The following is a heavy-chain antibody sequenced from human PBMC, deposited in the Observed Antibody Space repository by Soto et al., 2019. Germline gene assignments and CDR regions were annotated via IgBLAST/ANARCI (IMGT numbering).Heavy chain of an antibody. J-gene: IGHJ5*02. CDR3: ARDRTDSGYYTNWLDP. CDR1: GGTFGSDA. V-gene: IGHV1-69*06. Sequence: SVKVSCKASGGTFGSDAITWVRQAPGQGLEWVGRIIPIFGTTNYAQNLQGRVTIAADKSTLTSYMELHSLTSDDTSLYYCARDRTDSGYYTNWLDPWGQGTQVTVSS. CDR2: IIPIFGTT. D-gene: IGHD3-22*01.